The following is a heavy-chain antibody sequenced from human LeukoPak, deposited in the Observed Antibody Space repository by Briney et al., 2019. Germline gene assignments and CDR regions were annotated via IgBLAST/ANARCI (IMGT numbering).Heavy chain of an antibody. CDR1: GFTFSIYA. CDR3: AKFIFPTNDSNGSLDY. V-gene: IGHV3-23*01. D-gene: IGHD3-22*01. CDR2: ISGGGGST. J-gene: IGHJ4*02. Sequence: PGGSLRLSCAASGFTFSIYAMSWVRQAPGKGLEWVSAISGGGGSTYYADSVKGRFSISRDNSKNTLYLQMNILRADDTAVYYCAKFIFPTNDSNGSLDYWGQGTLVTVSS.